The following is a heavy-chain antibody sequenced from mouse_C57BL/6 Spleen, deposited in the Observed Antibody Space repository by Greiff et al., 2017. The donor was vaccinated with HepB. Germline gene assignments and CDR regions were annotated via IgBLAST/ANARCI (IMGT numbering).Heavy chain of an antibody. D-gene: IGHD2-10*01. V-gene: IGHV1-82*01. Sequence: QVQLQQSGPELVKPGASVKISCKASGYAFSSSWMNWVKQRPGKGLEWIGRIYPGDGDTNYNGKFKGKATLTADKSSSTAYMQRSSLTAEDSAVYFCARTYYGNYFDYWGQGTTLTVSS. CDR1: GYAFSSSW. CDR2: IYPGDGDT. J-gene: IGHJ2*01. CDR3: ARTYYGNYFDY.